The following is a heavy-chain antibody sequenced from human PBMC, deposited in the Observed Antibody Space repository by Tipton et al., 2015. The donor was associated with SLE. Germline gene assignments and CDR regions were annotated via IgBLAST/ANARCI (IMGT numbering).Heavy chain of an antibody. D-gene: IGHD3-10*01. CDR3: AKSGYYGSGIFDTFDL. V-gene: IGHV4-38-2*01. J-gene: IGHJ3*01. CDR2: IFHSGSA. CDR1: GYSISSGYY. Sequence: TLSLTCSVSGYSISSGYYWGWIRQSPGKGLEWIGSIFHSGSAYYNPSLKSRVTMPVDTSKNECSVRVRSVTAADTAVYYCAKSGYYGSGIFDTFDLWGQGTMVTVSS.